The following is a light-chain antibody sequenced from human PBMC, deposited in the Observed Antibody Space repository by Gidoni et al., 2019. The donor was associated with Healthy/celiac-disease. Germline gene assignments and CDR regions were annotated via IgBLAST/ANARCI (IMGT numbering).Light chain of an antibody. Sequence: DIQMTQSPSSLSASVGDRVTITCQASQDISNYLNWYQQKPGKAPKLLIYDASNLETGVPSRFSGSGSRTYFTFTISSLQPEDIASYYCQQYDNLPLTFGGGTKVEIK. V-gene: IGKV1-33*01. CDR2: DAS. J-gene: IGKJ4*01. CDR1: QDISNY. CDR3: QQYDNLPLT.